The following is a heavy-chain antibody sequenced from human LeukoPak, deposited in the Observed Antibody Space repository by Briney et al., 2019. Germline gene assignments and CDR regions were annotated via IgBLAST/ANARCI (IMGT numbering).Heavy chain of an antibody. J-gene: IGHJ4*02. CDR3: ARGNYYDSSGYYYFDY. Sequence: SETLSLTCAVSGGSISSGGYSWSWIRQPPGKGLEWIVYIYHSGSTYYNPSLKSRVTISVDRSKNQFSLKLSSVTAADTAVYYCARGNYYDSSGYYYFDYWGQGTLVTVSS. D-gene: IGHD3-22*01. V-gene: IGHV4-30-2*01. CDR2: IYHSGST. CDR1: GGSISSGGYS.